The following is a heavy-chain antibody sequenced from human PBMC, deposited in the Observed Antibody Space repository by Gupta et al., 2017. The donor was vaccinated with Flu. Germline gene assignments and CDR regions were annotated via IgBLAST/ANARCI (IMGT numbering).Heavy chain of an antibody. CDR3: VRRGGPYGGNPGGY. CDR1: GFTFSSYW. Sequence: EAQLVESGGGLVQPGGSLRLSCAASGFTFSSYWMSWVRQAPGKGLEWVANIKQDGSEKYYVDSVKGRFTISRDNAKNSLYLQMNSLRAEDTAVYYCVRRGGPYGGNPGGYWGQGTLVTVAS. J-gene: IGHJ4*02. V-gene: IGHV3-7*01. D-gene: IGHD4-17*01. CDR2: IKQDGSEK.